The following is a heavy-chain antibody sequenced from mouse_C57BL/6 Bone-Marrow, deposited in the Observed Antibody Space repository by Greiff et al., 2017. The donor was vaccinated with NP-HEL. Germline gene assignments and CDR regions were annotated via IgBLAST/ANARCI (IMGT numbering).Heavy chain of an antibody. V-gene: IGHV1-50*01. CDR3: AVQLRLNYWYVDV. CDR1: GYTFTRYW. Sequence: QVQLQQPGAELVKPGASVKLSCKASGYTFTRYWMQWVKQRPGPGLVWIGELDPSDSYTNYNQKFKGKATLSVDTSSSTAYMQHRNLTSEVSSIYYCAVQLRLNYWYVDVGGTGTTVTVSS. CDR2: LDPSDSYT. D-gene: IGHD2-4*01. J-gene: IGHJ1*03.